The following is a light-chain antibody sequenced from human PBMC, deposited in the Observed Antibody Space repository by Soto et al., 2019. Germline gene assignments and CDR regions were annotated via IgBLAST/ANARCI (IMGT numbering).Light chain of an antibody. CDR1: SSDGDTYNF. J-gene: IGLJ1*01. CDR2: DVS. CDR3: GSYTTSSNYV. V-gene: IGLV2-14*01. Sequence: QSVLTQPASVSGSPGQSITISCTGTSSDGDTYNFVSWYQQHPGKAPKLIIYDVSNRPSGVSNRFSGSKSGNTASLTISGLQAEDEADYYCGSYTTSSNYVYGTGTKVTVL.